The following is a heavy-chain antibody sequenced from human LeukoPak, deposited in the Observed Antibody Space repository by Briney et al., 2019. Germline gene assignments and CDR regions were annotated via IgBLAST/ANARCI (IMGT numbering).Heavy chain of an antibody. D-gene: IGHD6-25*01. J-gene: IGHJ5*02. V-gene: IGHV1-8*01. CDR1: GYTFTSYD. Sequence: GPSVKVSCKASGYTFTSYDINWVRQAPGQGLEWMGWMNPNSANTGYAQKFQGRVTMTRNTSISTAYMELSSLRSEDTAVYYCARVPSGGNKFDPWGQGTLVTVSS. CDR3: ARVPSGGNKFDP. CDR2: MNPNSANT.